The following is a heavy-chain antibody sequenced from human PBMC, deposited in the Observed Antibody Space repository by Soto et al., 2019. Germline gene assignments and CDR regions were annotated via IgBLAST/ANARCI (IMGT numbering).Heavy chain of an antibody. CDR1: GFTFTSSA. CDR2: IVVGSGNT. D-gene: IGHD6-6*01. V-gene: IGHV1-58*01. J-gene: IGHJ5*02. CDR3: AADLSSSSSWRFDP. Sequence: GASVKVSCKASGFTFTSSAVQWVRQARGQRLEWIGWIVVGSGNTNYAQKFQERVTITRDMSTSTAYMELSSLRSEDTAVYYCAADLSSSSSWRFDPWGQGTLVTVSS.